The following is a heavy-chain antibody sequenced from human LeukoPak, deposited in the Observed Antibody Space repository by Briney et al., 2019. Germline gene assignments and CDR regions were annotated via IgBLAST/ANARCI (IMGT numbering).Heavy chain of an antibody. CDR1: GGSISGSSYY. CDR2: IYYSGST. CDR3: ARDRRGSYRYIDY. Sequence: KTSETLSLTCTVSGGSISGSSYYWGWIRQPPGKGLEWIGSIYYSGSTYYNPSLKSRVTISVDTSKNQFSLKLSSVTAADTAVYYCARDRRGSYRYIDYWGQGTLVTVSS. V-gene: IGHV4-39*07. D-gene: IGHD3-16*02. J-gene: IGHJ4*02.